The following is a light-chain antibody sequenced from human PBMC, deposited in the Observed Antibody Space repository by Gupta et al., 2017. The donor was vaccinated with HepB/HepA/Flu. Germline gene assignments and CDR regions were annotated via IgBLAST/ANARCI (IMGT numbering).Light chain of an antibody. CDR2: DVS. CDR3: SSYTNTSTLDV. V-gene: IGLV2-14*03. Sequence: QSALTQPASVSGSPGQSITLSCTGTSSDVGAYNSVSWNQQHPGKAPKLMIYDVSNRPSGVSDRFSGSKSGNTASLTISGLQAEDEADYYCSSYTNTSTLDVFATGTKVTVL. J-gene: IGLJ1*01. CDR1: SSDVGAYNS.